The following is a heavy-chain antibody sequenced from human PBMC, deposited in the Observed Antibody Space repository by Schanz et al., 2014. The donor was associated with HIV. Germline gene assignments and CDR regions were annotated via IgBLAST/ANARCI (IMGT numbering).Heavy chain of an antibody. J-gene: IGHJ6*02. V-gene: IGHV3-7*01. CDR1: GFTFSTYR. D-gene: IGHD3-22*01. Sequence: EVRLVESGGTSVQPGGSLRLSCAASGFTFSTYRMNWVRQAPGKGLEWVANIKQDGSEQQYVDSVKGRFTISRDNAKNSLYLQMNSLRAEDTAVYYCVRVRSPRVKIVVVMDYYYYAMDVWGQGTTVTVSS. CDR3: VRVRSPRVKIVVVMDYYYYAMDV. CDR2: IKQDGSEQ.